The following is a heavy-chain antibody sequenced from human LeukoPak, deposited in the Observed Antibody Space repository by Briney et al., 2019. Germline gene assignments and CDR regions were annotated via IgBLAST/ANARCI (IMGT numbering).Heavy chain of an antibody. Sequence: GASVKVPCKASGGTFSSYAISWVRQAPGQGLEWMGRIIPILGIANYAQKFQGRVTITADKSTSTAYVELSSLRSEDTAVYYCARGKYSSSLSYWGQGTLVTVSS. CDR3: ARGKYSSSLSY. CDR2: IIPILGIA. D-gene: IGHD6-6*01. CDR1: GGTFSSYA. J-gene: IGHJ4*02. V-gene: IGHV1-69*04.